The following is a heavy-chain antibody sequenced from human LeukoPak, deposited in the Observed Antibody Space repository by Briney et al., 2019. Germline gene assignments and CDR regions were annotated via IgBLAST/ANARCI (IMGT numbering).Heavy chain of an antibody. CDR1: GYSISSGYY. J-gene: IGHJ5*02. CDR3: ARDYYSSGWYGRYNWFDP. D-gene: IGHD6-19*01. V-gene: IGHV4-38-2*02. CDR2: IYHSGST. Sequence: SETLSLTCTVSGYSISSGYYWGWIRQPPGKGLEWIGSIYHSGSTYYNPSLKSRVTISVDTSKNQFSLKLSSVAAADTAVYYCARDYYSSGWYGRYNWFDPWGQGTLVTVSS.